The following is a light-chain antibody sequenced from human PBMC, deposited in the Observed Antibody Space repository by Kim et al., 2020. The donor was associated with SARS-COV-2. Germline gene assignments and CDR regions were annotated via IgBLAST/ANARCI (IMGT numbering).Light chain of an antibody. V-gene: IGLV2-14*03. CDR2: DVT. CDR3: CSYSGSTTHV. J-gene: IGLJ2*01. CDR1: SSDVGAYNS. Sequence: QSVLTQPASVSGSPGQSITISCTGTSSDVGAYNSVSWYQQHPGKAPRLMIYDVTTRPSGVSNRFSGSKSANTASLTISGVQAEDEGDYYCCSYSGSTTHVFGGGTKLTVL.